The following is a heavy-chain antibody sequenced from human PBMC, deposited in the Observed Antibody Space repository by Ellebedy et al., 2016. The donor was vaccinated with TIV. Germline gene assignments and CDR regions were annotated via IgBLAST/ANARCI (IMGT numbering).Heavy chain of an antibody. CDR3: AASTTITTMPY. J-gene: IGHJ4*02. Sequence: GESLKISCAASGFSVSGTYMIWVRQAPGKGLEWVSVIHSDDNTNYPDSVKGRFTISRDDSKYTLYLHMTSLRGEDTAVYYCAASTTITTMPYWGQGTLVTVSS. D-gene: IGHD5-24*01. V-gene: IGHV3-53*01. CDR2: IHSDDNT. CDR1: GFSVSGTY.